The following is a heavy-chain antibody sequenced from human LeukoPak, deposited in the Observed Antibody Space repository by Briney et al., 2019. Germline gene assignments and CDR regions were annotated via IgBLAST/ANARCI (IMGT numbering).Heavy chain of an antibody. J-gene: IGHJ4*02. CDR1: GFTFSTYS. Sequence: GGSLRLSCAASGFTFSTYSMNWVRQAPGKGLEWVSYISSLSGTINYADSVKGRFSISRDNAKNSLYLQMNSLRNEDTAVYYCAKEIWPTVTTPGHTYFDYWGQGTLVTVSS. V-gene: IGHV3-48*02. CDR3: AKEIWPTVTTPGHTYFDY. CDR2: ISSLSGTI. D-gene: IGHD4-17*01.